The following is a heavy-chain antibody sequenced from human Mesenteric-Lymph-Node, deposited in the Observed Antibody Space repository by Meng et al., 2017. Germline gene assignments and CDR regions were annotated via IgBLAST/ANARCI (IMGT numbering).Heavy chain of an antibody. J-gene: IGHJ5*02. Sequence: QWGAGWLKPSETLSLTCAVYGGSCSGYYWSWIRQPPGKGLEWIGYIYYSGSTYYNPSLRSRVAISIDTSKNQFSLKLTSVTAADTAVYFCARTNYGDYNWFDPWGQGTLVTVSS. V-gene: IGHV4-34*01. CDR2: IYYSGST. CDR3: ARTNYGDYNWFDP. D-gene: IGHD4-17*01. CDR1: GGSCSGYY.